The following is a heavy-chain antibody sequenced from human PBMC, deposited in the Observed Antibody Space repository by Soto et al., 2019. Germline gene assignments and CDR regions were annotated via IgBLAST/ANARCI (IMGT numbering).Heavy chain of an antibody. CDR3: ARGDYPDY. V-gene: IGHV3-48*03. CDR1: GFTFSSFE. CDR2: ISSSGQTK. J-gene: IGHJ4*02. Sequence: SLRLSCAASGFTFSSFEMHWVRQAPGKGLEWISYISSSGQTKYYADSVKGRFTISRDFAENSLYLQMNSLRADDTAVYYCARGDYPDYWGQGTLVTAPQ.